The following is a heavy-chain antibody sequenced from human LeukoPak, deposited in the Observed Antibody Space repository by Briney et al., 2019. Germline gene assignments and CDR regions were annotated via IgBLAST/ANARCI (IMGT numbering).Heavy chain of an antibody. Sequence: PGGSLRLSYAASGFTFSSYWMHWVRQAPGRGLVWVSRINTDGSSVSHADSVKGRFTISRDNAKDTLYLQMNSLRVEDTAVYYCARVKDIAVAGSPDYWGQGTLVTVSS. CDR3: ARVKDIAVAGSPDY. D-gene: IGHD6-19*01. J-gene: IGHJ4*02. CDR1: GFTFSSYW. V-gene: IGHV3-74*01. CDR2: INTDGSSV.